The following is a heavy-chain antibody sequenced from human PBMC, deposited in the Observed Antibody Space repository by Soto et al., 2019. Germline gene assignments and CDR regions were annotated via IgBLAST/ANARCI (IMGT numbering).Heavy chain of an antibody. J-gene: IGHJ4*01. V-gene: IGHV4-59*11. CDR3: ARVGSSGWSPDY. Sequence: KTSETLSLTCSVSGGSISGHYWTWIRQSPGKGLEWIGYIFYSGSTNYNPSLKSRVTISVDTSKNQFSLKMSSVTAADTAVYYCARVGSSGWSPDYW. D-gene: IGHD6-19*01. CDR2: IFYSGST. CDR1: GGSISGHY.